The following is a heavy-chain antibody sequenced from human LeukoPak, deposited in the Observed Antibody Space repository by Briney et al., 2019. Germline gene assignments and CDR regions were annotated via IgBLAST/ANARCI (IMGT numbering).Heavy chain of an antibody. D-gene: IGHD4-17*01. CDR2: IWYDGSNK. V-gene: IGHV3-33*06. CDR1: GFTFSSYG. CDR3: AKDTHYGDFHYFDY. J-gene: IGHJ4*02. Sequence: GGSLRLSCAASGFTFSSYGMHWVRQAPGRGLEWVAVIWYDGSNKYYADSVKGRFTISRDNSKNTLYLQMNSLRAEDTAVHYCAKDTHYGDFHYFDYWGQGTLVTVSS.